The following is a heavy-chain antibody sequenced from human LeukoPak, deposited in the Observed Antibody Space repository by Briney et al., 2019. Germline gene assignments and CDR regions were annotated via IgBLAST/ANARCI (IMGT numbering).Heavy chain of an antibody. CDR3: ARVLVVVVAATPEYAFDI. D-gene: IGHD2-15*01. Sequence: GASVKVSCKASGGTFSSYAISWVRQAPGQGLEWMGGIIPIFGTANYAQKFQGRVTITTDESTSTAYMKLSSLRSEDTAVYYCARVLVVVVAATPEYAFDIWGQGTMVTVSS. CDR2: IIPIFGTA. CDR1: GGTFSSYA. J-gene: IGHJ3*02. V-gene: IGHV1-69*05.